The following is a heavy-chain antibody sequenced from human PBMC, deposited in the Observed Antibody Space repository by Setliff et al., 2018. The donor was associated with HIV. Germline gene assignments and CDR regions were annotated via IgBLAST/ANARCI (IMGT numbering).Heavy chain of an antibody. CDR3: ARRRVVAATKAYFDY. D-gene: IGHD2-15*01. Sequence: GESLKISCAASGFTFSSYWMSWVRQAPGKGLEWVANIKQDGSEKYYVDSVKGRFTISRDNAENSLYLQMNSLRAEDTAVYYCARRRVVAATKAYFDYWGQGTLVTVSS. CDR2: IKQDGSEK. J-gene: IGHJ4*02. V-gene: IGHV3-7*03. CDR1: GFTFSSYW.